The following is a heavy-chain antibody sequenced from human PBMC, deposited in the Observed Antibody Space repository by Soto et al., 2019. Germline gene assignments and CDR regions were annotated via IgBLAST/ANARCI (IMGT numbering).Heavy chain of an antibody. D-gene: IGHD4-17*01. CDR2: ISAYNGNT. CDR1: GYTFTSYG. Sequence: QVQLVQSGAEVKKPGASVKVSCKASGYTFTSYGINWVRQAPGQGLEWMGWISAYNGNTNYAQKLQGRVTMTTDTSTSTDYMERRSLRSERAAVYYCARGATVEKGNYWGQGTLVTVSS. J-gene: IGHJ4*02. CDR3: ARGATVEKGNY. V-gene: IGHV1-18*01.